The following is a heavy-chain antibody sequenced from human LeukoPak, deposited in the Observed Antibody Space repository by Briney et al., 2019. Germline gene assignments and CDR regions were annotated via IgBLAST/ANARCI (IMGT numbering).Heavy chain of an antibody. CDR3: ASRITIFGGHLEYGMDA. Sequence: ASVTVSCKASGGTFSSYAISWVRQAPGQGLEWMGGIIPIFGTANYAQKFQGGVTITADESTSTAYMELSSLRSEDTAVYYCASRITIFGGHLEYGMDAWGQGTTVTVSS. V-gene: IGHV1-69*13. CDR2: IIPIFGTA. J-gene: IGHJ6*02. D-gene: IGHD3-3*01. CDR1: GGTFSSYA.